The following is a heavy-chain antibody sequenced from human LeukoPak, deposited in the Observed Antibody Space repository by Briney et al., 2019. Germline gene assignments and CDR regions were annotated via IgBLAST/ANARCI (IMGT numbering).Heavy chain of an antibody. D-gene: IGHD3-10*01. Sequence: SETLSLTCAVYGGSFSGYYWSWIRQPPGKGLEWIGEINHSGSTNYNPSLKRRVTISVDTSKNQFSLKLSSVTAADTAVYCCARARGSGSYYSSHYFDYWGQGTLVTVSS. CDR1: GGSFSGYY. V-gene: IGHV4-34*01. CDR2: INHSGST. CDR3: ARARGSGSYYSSHYFDY. J-gene: IGHJ4*02.